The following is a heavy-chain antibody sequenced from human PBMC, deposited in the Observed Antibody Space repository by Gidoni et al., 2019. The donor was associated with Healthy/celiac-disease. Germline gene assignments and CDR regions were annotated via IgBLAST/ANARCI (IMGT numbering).Heavy chain of an antibody. J-gene: IGHJ4*02. Sequence: GESGGGLVQPGRSLRLSCTASGFTFGDYAMSWVRQAPGKGLEWVGFIRSKAYGGTTEYAASVKGRFTISRDDSKSIAYLQMNSLKTEDTAVYYRNRDPGARNRKSWNYWGQGTLVTVSS. CDR3: NRDPGARNRKSWNY. CDR2: IRSKAYGGTT. D-gene: IGHD1-1*01. CDR1: GFTFGDYA. V-gene: IGHV3-49*04.